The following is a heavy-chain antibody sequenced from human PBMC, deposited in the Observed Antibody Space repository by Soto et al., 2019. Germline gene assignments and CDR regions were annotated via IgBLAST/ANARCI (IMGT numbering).Heavy chain of an antibody. V-gene: IGHV3-9*01. Sequence: GGSLRLSCAASGFTFDDYAMHWVRQAPGKGLEWVSGISWNSGSIGYADSVKGRFTISRDNAKNSLYLQMNSLRAEDTALYYCAKSIGILTGYMPFDIWGQGTMVTVSS. J-gene: IGHJ3*02. D-gene: IGHD3-9*01. CDR1: GFTFDDYA. CDR2: ISWNSGSI. CDR3: AKSIGILTGYMPFDI.